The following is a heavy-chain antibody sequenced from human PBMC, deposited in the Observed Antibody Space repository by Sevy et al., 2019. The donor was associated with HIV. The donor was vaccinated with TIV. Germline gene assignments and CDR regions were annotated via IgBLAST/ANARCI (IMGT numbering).Heavy chain of an antibody. CDR1: GYTFTSYY. V-gene: IGHV1-46*01. CDR2: INPTGGST. Sequence: ASVKVSCKASGYTFTSYYMHWVRQAPGQGLEWMGIINPTGGSTSYAQKFQGRVTMTRDTYTSTVYMELSSLRSEDTAVYYCARDPTVIGSSWYGAFDIWGQGTMVTVSS. J-gene: IGHJ3*02. CDR3: ARDPTVIGSSWYGAFDI. D-gene: IGHD6-13*01.